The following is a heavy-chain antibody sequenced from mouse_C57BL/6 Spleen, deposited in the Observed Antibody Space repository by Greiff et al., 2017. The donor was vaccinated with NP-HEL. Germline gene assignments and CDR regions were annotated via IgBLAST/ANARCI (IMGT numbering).Heavy chain of an antibody. V-gene: IGHV2-2*01. J-gene: IGHJ3*01. CDR1: GFSLTSYG. CDR3: ASPYDYDGGWFAY. D-gene: IGHD2-4*01. Sequence: VQLQQSGPGLVQPSQSLSITCTVSGFSLTSYGVHWVRLSPGKGLEWLGVIWSGGSTDYNAAFISRLSISKDNSKSQVFFKMNSLQADDTAIYYCASPYDYDGGWFAYWGQGTLVTVSA. CDR2: IWSGGST.